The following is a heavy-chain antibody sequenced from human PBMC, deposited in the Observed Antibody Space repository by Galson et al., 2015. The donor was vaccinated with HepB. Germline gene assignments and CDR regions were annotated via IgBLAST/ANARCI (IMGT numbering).Heavy chain of an antibody. CDR3: ARGVGYCSGGSCYGAYYYYGMDV. D-gene: IGHD2-15*01. CDR2: IIPIFGTA. J-gene: IGHJ6*02. V-gene: IGHV1-69*01. Sequence: SCKASGGTFSSYAISWVRQAPGQGLEWMGGIIPIFGTANYAQKFQGRVTITADESTSTAYMELSSLRSEDTAVYYCARGVGYCSGGSCYGAYYYYGMDVWGQGTTVTVSS. CDR1: GGTFSSYA.